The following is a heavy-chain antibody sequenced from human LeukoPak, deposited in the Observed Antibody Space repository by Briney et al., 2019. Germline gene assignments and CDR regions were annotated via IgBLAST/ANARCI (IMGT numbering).Heavy chain of an antibody. J-gene: IGHJ6*02. D-gene: IGHD4-17*01. CDR2: IYYSGST. CDR3: ARGVGEHGMDV. Sequence: PSQTLSLTCTVSGGSISSGGYYWSRLRHHPGQGLEWIGNIYYSGSTHYSPSLKSRLIISMDTSKNLSSLRLSSMTAADTAVYSCARGVGEHGMDVWGQGTTVTVSS. V-gene: IGHV4-31*03. CDR1: GGSISSGGYY.